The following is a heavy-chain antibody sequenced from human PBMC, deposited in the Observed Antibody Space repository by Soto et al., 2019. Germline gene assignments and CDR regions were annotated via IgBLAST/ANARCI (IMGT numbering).Heavy chain of an antibody. CDR2: ISAYNVNT. J-gene: IGHJ6*01. CDR3: ASGECSGGSGYYGMDV. CDR1: GYTFTSYG. V-gene: IGHV1-18*01. Sequence: QVQLVQSGAEVKKPGASVKVSCKASGYTFTSYGISWVRQAPGQGLEWMGWISAYNVNTNYAQKLQGRVTMTTDTSTSTAYMELRSLRSDDRAVYYCASGECSGGSGYYGMDVWGQGTTVTVSS. D-gene: IGHD2-15*01.